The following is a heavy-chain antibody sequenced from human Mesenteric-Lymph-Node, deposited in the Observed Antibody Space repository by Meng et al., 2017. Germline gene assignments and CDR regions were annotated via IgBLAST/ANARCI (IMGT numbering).Heavy chain of an antibody. Sequence: EVQLVESGGGSVQPGGSLRLSCAASGFTLSDHYMDWVRQGPGKGLEWVGRSRDKSRSYTTEYAASVKGRFTISRDESQNSLFLQMNSLKTEDTAVYYCATGLSGGNDVGYWGQGTLVTVSS. D-gene: IGHD4-23*01. CDR1: GFTLSDHY. CDR3: ATGLSGGNDVGY. V-gene: IGHV3-72*01. J-gene: IGHJ4*02. CDR2: SRDKSRSYTT.